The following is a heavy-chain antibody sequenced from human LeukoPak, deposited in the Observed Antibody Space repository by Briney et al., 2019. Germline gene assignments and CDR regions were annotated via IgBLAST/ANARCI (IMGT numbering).Heavy chain of an antibody. D-gene: IGHD3-3*01. CDR1: GVSISSYY. CDR2: IYTSGST. Sequence: SETLSLTCTVSGVSISSYYWSWIRQPAGKGLEWIGRIYTSGSTNYNPSLKSRVTMSVDTSKNQFSLKLSSVTAADTAVYYCARGGKNYDFWSGYYFDDAFDIWGQGTMVTVSS. J-gene: IGHJ3*02. CDR3: ARGGKNYDFWSGYYFDDAFDI. V-gene: IGHV4-4*07.